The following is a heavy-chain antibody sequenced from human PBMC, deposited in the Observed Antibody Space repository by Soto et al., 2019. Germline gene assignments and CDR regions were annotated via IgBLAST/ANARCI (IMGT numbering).Heavy chain of an antibody. CDR3: ARDKEGYCSSTSCQYYMDV. D-gene: IGHD2-2*01. V-gene: IGHV4-31*03. CDR1: GGSISSGGYY. Sequence: SETLSLTCTVSGGSISSGGYYWSWIRQHPGKGLEWIGYIYYSGSTYYNPSLKSRVTISVDTSKNQFSLKLSSVTAADTAVYYCARDKEGYCSSTSCQYYMDVWGKGTTVTVSS. J-gene: IGHJ6*03. CDR2: IYYSGST.